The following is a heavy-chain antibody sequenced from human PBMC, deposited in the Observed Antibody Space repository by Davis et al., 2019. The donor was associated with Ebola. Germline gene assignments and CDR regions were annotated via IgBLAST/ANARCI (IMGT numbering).Heavy chain of an antibody. CDR3: ATPSEMVAAPYYYYYGMDV. J-gene: IGHJ6*02. D-gene: IGHD2-15*01. CDR1: GDTFTSYD. CDR2: MNPNSGNT. V-gene: IGHV1-8*02. Sequence: ASLKVSCKASGDTFTSYDINWVRQATGQGLEWMGWMNPNSGNTGYAQKFQGRVTMTRNTSISTAYMELSSLRSEDTAVYYCATPSEMVAAPYYYYYGMDVWGQGTTVTVSS.